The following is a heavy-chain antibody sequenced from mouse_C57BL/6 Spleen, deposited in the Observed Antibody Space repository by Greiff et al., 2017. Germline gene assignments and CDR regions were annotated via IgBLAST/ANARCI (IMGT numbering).Heavy chain of an antibody. CDR3: ARDYGSSYVRFAY. Sequence: VQLQQPGTELVKPGASVKLSCKASGYTFTSYWMHWVKQRPGQGLEWIVNINPSNGGTNYNEKFKSKATLTVDKSSSTAYMQLSSLTSEDSAVYYCARDYGSSYVRFAYWGQGTLVTVSA. CDR1: GYTFTSYW. V-gene: IGHV1-53*01. D-gene: IGHD1-1*01. CDR2: INPSNGGT. J-gene: IGHJ3*01.